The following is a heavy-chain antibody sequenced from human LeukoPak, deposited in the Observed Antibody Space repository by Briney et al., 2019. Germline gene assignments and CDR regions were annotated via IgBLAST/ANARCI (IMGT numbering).Heavy chain of an antibody. D-gene: IGHD3-10*01. V-gene: IGHV3-21*01. CDR1: GFTFSSYS. CDR3: ARDRANYGSGSSSFDY. Sequence: GGSLRLSCAASGFTFSSYSMNWVRQAPGKGLEWVSSISSSSIYIYYADSVKGRFTISRDNAKNSLYLQMNSLRAEDTAVYYCARDRANYGSGSSSFDYWGQGTLVTVSS. J-gene: IGHJ4*02. CDR2: ISSSSIYI.